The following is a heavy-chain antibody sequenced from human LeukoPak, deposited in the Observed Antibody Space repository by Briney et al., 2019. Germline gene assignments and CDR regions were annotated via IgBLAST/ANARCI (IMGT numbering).Heavy chain of an antibody. D-gene: IGHD3-10*01. J-gene: IGHJ4*02. Sequence: PGGSLRLSCAASGFTFSSYSMNWVRQAPGKGLEWVSSISSSSSYIYYADSVKGRFTISRDNAKNSLYLQMNSLRPEDTAVYYCAREGAYYGSGSPDYWGQGTLVTVSS. V-gene: IGHV3-21*01. CDR1: GFTFSSYS. CDR3: AREGAYYGSGSPDY. CDR2: ISSSSSYI.